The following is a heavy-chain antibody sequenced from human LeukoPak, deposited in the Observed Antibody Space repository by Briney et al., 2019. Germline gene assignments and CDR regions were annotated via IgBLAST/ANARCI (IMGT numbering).Heavy chain of an antibody. CDR2: ISGSGSST. CDR1: GLTFSSYA. J-gene: IGHJ4*02. CDR3: AKGRSLWSGFDY. Sequence: PGGSLRLSCAASGLTFSSYAMSWVRQAPGKGLGWVSSISGSGSSTYDADSVKGRVTISRDNSKNTLYLQMNSLRAEDTAVYYCAKGRSLWSGFDYWGQGTLVTVSS. D-gene: IGHD3-3*01. V-gene: IGHV3-23*01.